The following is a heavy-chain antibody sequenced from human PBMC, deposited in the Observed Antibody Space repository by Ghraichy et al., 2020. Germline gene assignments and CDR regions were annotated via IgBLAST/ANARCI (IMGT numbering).Heavy chain of an antibody. D-gene: IGHD2-2*01. V-gene: IGHV4-4*07. CDR1: GGSISSYY. CDR3: ARARRSGGVVVRAAMDYYYYYGMDV. CDR2: IYTSGST. Sequence: TLSLTCTVSGGSISSYYWSWIRQPAGKGLEWIGRIYTSGSTNYNPSLKSRVTMSVDTSKNQFSLKLSSVTAADTAVYYCARARRSGGVVVRAAMDYYYYYGMDVWGQGTTVTVSS. J-gene: IGHJ6*02.